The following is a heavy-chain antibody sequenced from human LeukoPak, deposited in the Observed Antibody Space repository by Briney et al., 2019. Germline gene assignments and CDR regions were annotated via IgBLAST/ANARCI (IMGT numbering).Heavy chain of an antibody. J-gene: IGHJ4*02. CDR2: ISYDGSNK. D-gene: IGHD2-2*01. CDR3: ARDFSPGYCSSTSCYFVGLDY. CDR1: GFTFSSYA. V-gene: IGHV3-30-3*01. Sequence: SGGSLRLSCAASGFTFSSYAMHWVRQAPGKGLEWVAVISYDGSNKYYADSVKGRFTISRDNSKNTLYLQMNSLRAEDTAVYYCARDFSPGYCSSTSCYFVGLDYWGQGTLVTVSS.